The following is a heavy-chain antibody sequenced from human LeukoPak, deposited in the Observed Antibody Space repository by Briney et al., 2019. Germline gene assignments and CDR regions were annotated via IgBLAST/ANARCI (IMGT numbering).Heavy chain of an antibody. CDR1: GGTFSSYA. V-gene: IGHV1-69*13. J-gene: IGHJ6*03. D-gene: IGHD6-6*01. CDR3: ARDGSEYSRYYYYYYYMDV. CDR2: IIPMFGTA. Sequence: SVKVSCKASGGTFSSYAISWVRQAPGQGLEWMGGIIPMFGTANYAQKLQGRVTITADESTSTAYMELSSLRSEDTAVYYCARDGSEYSRYYYYYYYMDVWGKGTTVTVSS.